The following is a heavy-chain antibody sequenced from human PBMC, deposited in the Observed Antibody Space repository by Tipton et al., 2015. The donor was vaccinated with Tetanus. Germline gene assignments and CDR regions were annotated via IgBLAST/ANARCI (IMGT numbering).Heavy chain of an antibody. CDR3: ARANYDFSMKGPFDS. Sequence: TLSLTCTVSGGSVRGGDYSWNWIRQPPGKGLEWLAYVSYSGRTNSNYSLKSRITVSLDASKNQFSLRLTSVTAADTAVYFCARANYDFSMKGPFDSWGQGILVVVSA. V-gene: IGHV4-61*08. D-gene: IGHD3-3*01. J-gene: IGHJ4*02. CDR1: GGSVRGGDYS. CDR2: VSYSGRT.